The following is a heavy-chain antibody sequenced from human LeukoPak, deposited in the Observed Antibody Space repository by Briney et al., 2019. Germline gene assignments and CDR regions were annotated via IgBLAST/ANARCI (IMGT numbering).Heavy chain of an antibody. CDR3: ATPSTYYDFWGGNKPEYYFDY. D-gene: IGHD3-3*01. V-gene: IGHV1-2*02. CDR1: GYTFTGYY. J-gene: IGHJ4*02. CDR2: INPNSGGT. Sequence: ASVKVSCKASGYTFTGYYMHWVRQAPGQGLAWMGWINPNSGGTNYAQKFQGRVTMTRDTSISTAYMELSKLRSDDTAVYYCATPSTYYDFWGGNKPEYYFDYWGQGPRVTVSS.